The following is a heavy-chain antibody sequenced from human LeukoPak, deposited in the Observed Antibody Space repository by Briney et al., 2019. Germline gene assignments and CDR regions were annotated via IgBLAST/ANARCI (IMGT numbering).Heavy chain of an antibody. CDR3: ARERRGYDILTGIRYYYGMDV. CDR1: GFTFTSSA. CDR2: IVVGSGNT. D-gene: IGHD3-9*01. J-gene: IGHJ6*02. Sequence: SVKVSCKASGFTFTSSAMQWVRQARGQRLEWIGWIVVGSGNTNYARKFQGRVTITRDTSASTAYMELSSLRSEDTAVYYCARERRGYDILTGIRYYYGMDVWGQGTTVTVSS. V-gene: IGHV1-58*02.